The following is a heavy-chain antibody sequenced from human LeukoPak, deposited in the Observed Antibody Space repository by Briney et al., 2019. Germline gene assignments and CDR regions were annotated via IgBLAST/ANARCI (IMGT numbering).Heavy chain of an antibody. D-gene: IGHD3-10*01. V-gene: IGHV4-61*02. CDR1: GGSISSGSYY. J-gene: IGHJ4*02. Sequence: PSQTLSLTCTVSGGSISSGSYYWSWIRQPAGKGLEWIGRIYTSGSTNYNPSLKSRVTISVDTSKNQFSLKLSSVTAADTAVYYCARRTLLWFGEPTRLDYWGQGTLVTVSS. CDR2: IYTSGST. CDR3: ARRTLLWFGEPTRLDY.